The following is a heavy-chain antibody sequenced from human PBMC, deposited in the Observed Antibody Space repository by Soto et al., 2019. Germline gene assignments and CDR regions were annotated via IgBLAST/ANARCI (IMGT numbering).Heavy chain of an antibody. J-gene: IGHJ6*03. CDR1: GYTFTSYD. V-gene: IGHV1-8*01. Sequence: QAQLVQSGAEVKKPGASVKVSCKASGYTFTSYDINWVRQATGQGLGWMGWVNPNSGNTGYAQKFQDRVSMTRDTSISTFYMELRSLRSEDTAVYDCARGGAGSRVVFLCYYMDVWGQGTTVTVSS. CDR2: VNPNSGNT. CDR3: ARGGAGSRVVFLCYYMDV. D-gene: IGHD3-10*01.